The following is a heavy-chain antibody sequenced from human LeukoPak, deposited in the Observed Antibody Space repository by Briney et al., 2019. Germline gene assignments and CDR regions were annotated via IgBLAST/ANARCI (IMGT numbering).Heavy chain of an antibody. J-gene: IGHJ6*02. CDR2: IIPIFGTA. V-gene: IGHV1-69*13. D-gene: IGHD3-9*01. CDR3: ARAPYDILTGFHGSDYYYYGMDV. CDR1: GGTFSSYA. Sequence: SVKVSCEASGGTFSSYAISWVRQAPGQGLEWMGGIIPIFGTANYAQKFQGRVTITADESTSTAYMELSSLRSEDTAVYYCARAPYDILTGFHGSDYYYYGMDVWGQGTTVTVSS.